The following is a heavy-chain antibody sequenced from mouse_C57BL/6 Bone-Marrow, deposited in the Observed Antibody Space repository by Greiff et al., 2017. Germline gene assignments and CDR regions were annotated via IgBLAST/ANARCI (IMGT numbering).Heavy chain of an antibody. V-gene: IGHV5-17*01. CDR2: ISSGSSTI. Sequence: EVKLMESGGGLVKPGGSLKLSCAASGFTFSDYGMHWVRQAPEKGLEWVAYISSGSSTIYYADTVKGRFTISRDNAKNTLFLQMTSLRSEDTAMYYCARNYGSSYGDFDVWGTGTTVTVSS. CDR1: GFTFSDYG. CDR3: ARNYGSSYGDFDV. J-gene: IGHJ1*03. D-gene: IGHD1-1*01.